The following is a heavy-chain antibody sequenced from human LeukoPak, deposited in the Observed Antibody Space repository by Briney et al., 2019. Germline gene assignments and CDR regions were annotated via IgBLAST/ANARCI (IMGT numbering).Heavy chain of an antibody. Sequence: PGGSLRLSYAASGFTFSSYAMSWVRQAPGKGLEWVSAISGSGGSTYYADSVKGRFTISRDNSKNTLNLQMNSLRAEDTAVYYCAKEAYSGYDLTPDAFDIWGQGTMVTVSS. D-gene: IGHD5-12*01. CDR3: AKEAYSGYDLTPDAFDI. V-gene: IGHV3-23*01. CDR1: GFTFSSYA. CDR2: ISGSGGST. J-gene: IGHJ3*02.